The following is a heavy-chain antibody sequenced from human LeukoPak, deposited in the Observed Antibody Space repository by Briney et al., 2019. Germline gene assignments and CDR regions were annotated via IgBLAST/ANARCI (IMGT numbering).Heavy chain of an antibody. D-gene: IGHD6-19*01. Sequence: ASVKVSCKASGYTFTGYYMHWVRQAPGQGLEWMGWISAYNGNTNYAQKLQGRVTMTTDTSTSTAYMELRSLRSDDTAVYYCARDQTIAVAGSWYFPFDYWGQGTLVTVSS. CDR3: ARDQTIAVAGSWYFPFDY. CDR1: GYTFTGYY. CDR2: ISAYNGNT. J-gene: IGHJ4*02. V-gene: IGHV1-18*04.